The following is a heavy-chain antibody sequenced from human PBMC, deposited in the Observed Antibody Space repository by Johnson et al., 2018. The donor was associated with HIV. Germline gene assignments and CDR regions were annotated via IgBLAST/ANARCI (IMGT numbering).Heavy chain of an antibody. CDR2: ISSSGSTI. J-gene: IGHJ3*02. CDR1: GFTFSDYY. D-gene: IGHD3-10*01. Sequence: QVLLVESGGGLVKPGGSLRLSCAASGFTFSDYYMSWIRQAPGKGLEWVSYISSSGSTIYYADSVKGRFTISRDNSKNTLYLQMNSLRAEDTAVYYCAKETAYYYGSGSYYIDAFDIWGQGTMVTVSS. V-gene: IGHV3-11*01. CDR3: AKETAYYYGSGSYYIDAFDI.